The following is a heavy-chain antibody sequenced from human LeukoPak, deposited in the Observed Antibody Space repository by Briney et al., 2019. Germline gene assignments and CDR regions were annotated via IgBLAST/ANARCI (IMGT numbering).Heavy chain of an antibody. V-gene: IGHV3-23*01. CDR1: RFTFSSYA. CDR3: AKSMVAATHYYYYGMDV. D-gene: IGHD2-15*01. CDR2: ISGSGGSI. Sequence: GGSLRLSCAASRFTFSSYAMSWVRQAPGKGLEWVSAISGSGGSIYYADSVKGRFTISRDNSKNTLYLQMNSLRAEDTAVYYCAKSMVAATHYYYYGMDVWGQGTTVTVSS. J-gene: IGHJ6*02.